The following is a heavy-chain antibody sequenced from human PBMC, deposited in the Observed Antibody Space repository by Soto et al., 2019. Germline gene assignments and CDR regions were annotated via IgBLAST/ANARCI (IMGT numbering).Heavy chain of an antibody. V-gene: IGHV3-53*01. CDR2: IYSGGST. J-gene: IGHJ6*02. D-gene: IGHD6-19*01. Sequence: GGSLRLSCAASGFTVSSNYMSWVRQAPGKGLEWVSVIYSGGSTYYADSVKGRFTISRDNSKNTLYLQMNSLRAEDTAVYYCARDLAVEAVAGTYYYYSMDVWGQGTTVTVS. CDR3: ARDLAVEAVAGTYYYYSMDV. CDR1: GFTVSSNY.